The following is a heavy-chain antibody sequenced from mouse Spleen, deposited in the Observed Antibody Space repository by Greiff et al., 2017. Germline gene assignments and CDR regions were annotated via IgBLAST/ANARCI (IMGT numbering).Heavy chain of an antibody. CDR3: ARRGGGLPYYFDY. J-gene: IGHJ2*01. V-gene: IGHV5-9-3*01. D-gene: IGHD3-3*01. CDR2: ISSGGSYT. Sequence: EVKVVESGGGLVKPGGSLKLSCAASGFTFSSYAMSWVRQTPEKRLEWVATISSGGSYTYYPDSVKGRFTISRDNAKNTLYLQMSSLRSEDTAMYYCARRGGGLPYYFDYWGQGTTLTVSS. CDR1: GFTFSSYA.